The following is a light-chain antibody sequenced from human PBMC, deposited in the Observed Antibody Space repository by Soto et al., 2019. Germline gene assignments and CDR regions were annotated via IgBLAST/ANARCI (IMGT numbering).Light chain of an antibody. Sequence: QSALTQPASVSGSPGQSITISCTGTSSDVGAYNYVSWYQQHPGKAPKLMIYDVSKWPSGVSNRFSGSKSGTTASLTISGLQAEDEADYYCSSYTTSSAVVFGGGTQLTVL. CDR3: SSYTTSSAVV. V-gene: IGLV2-14*01. CDR1: SSDVGAYNY. CDR2: DVS. J-gene: IGLJ2*01.